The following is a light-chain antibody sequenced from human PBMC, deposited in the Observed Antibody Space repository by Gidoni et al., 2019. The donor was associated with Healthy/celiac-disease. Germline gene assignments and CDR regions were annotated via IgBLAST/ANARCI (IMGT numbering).Light chain of an antibody. CDR2: GAS. Sequence: EIVLTQSPGTLSLSPGERATLSCRASQSVSSSYLAWYQQKPGQAPRLLIYGASSRATGIPDRFSGSGSGTDFTLTISRLEPEDFAVYYCQQYGSSSVTFXQXTKVEIK. V-gene: IGKV3-20*01. CDR1: QSVSSSY. J-gene: IGKJ1*01. CDR3: QQYGSSSVT.